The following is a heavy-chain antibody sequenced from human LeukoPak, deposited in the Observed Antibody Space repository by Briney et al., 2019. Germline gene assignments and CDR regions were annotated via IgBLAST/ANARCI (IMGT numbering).Heavy chain of an antibody. V-gene: IGHV3-21*01. D-gene: IGHD6-19*01. Sequence: GGSLRLSCAASGFTFSSYSMNWVRQAPGKGLEWVSSISSSSSYIYYADSVKGRFTISRDNAKNSLYLQMNSLRAEDTAVYYCARIAVAGKGDFQHWGQGTLVTVSS. J-gene: IGHJ1*01. CDR1: GFTFSSYS. CDR2: ISSSSSYI. CDR3: ARIAVAGKGDFQH.